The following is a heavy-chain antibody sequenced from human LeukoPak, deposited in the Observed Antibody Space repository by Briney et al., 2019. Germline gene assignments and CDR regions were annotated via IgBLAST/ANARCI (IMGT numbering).Heavy chain of an antibody. CDR1: GGSISSSNW. Sequence: SETLSLTCAVSGGSISSSNWWRWVRQPPGKGLEWIGEIYHSGSTNYNPSLKSRVTISVDKSKNQFSLKLSSVTAADTAVYYCARYYYDSSGYFIPFDYWGQGTLVTVSS. D-gene: IGHD3-22*01. CDR3: ARYYYDSSGYFIPFDY. V-gene: IGHV4-4*02. J-gene: IGHJ4*02. CDR2: IYHSGST.